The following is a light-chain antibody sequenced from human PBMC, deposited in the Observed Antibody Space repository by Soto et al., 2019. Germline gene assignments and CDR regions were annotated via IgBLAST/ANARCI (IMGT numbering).Light chain of an antibody. CDR1: TSDVGGYNY. Sequence: QSALTQPASVSGSPGQSVAISCTGTTSDVGGYNYVSWYQQHPGKAPKLIIQDDINRPSGVSDRFSGSKSGNTASLTISGFQVENEADYYGSSYTSTSTYVFGSGTKVTVL. J-gene: IGLJ1*01. V-gene: IGLV2-14*01. CDR3: SSYTSTSTYV. CDR2: DDI.